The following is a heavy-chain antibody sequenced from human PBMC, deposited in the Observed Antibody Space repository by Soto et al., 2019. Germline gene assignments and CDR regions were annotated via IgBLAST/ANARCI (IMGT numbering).Heavy chain of an antibody. Sequence: EVHLLESGGGLVQPGGSLRLSCAASGFTFSNYAMTWVRQAPGKGLEWVSAIGGSGGATYYADSVKGRFTVSRDNSKNTLYLQVNSLIAEDTAVYYCAKDYIGVIPDAFDIWGQGTMVTVSS. V-gene: IGHV3-23*01. CDR2: IGGSGGAT. D-gene: IGHD3-16*02. J-gene: IGHJ3*02. CDR1: GFTFSNYA. CDR3: AKDYIGVIPDAFDI.